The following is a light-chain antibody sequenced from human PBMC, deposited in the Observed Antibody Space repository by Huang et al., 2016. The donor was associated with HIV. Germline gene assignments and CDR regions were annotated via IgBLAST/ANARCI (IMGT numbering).Light chain of an antibody. J-gene: IGKJ1*01. V-gene: IGKV4-1*01. Sequence: IVMTQSPESLSVSPGDRATINCTSSQSLSYSLNKKIYLGWFQQKPGRPPKLLIDWASTRESGVSDRFSGSGSATDFSLTINNFQAEDVAIYYCQQYYKIPQTFGQGTTVEIK. CDR3: QQYYKIPQT. CDR2: WAS. CDR1: QSLSYSLNKKIY.